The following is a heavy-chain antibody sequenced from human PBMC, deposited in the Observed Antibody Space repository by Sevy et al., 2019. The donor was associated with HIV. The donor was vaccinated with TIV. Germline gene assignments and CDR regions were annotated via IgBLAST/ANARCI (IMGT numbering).Heavy chain of an antibody. Sequence: GGSLRLSCAASVFTFRRYGMHWVRRAPGKGLEWVAGIWFDGTQKYYLESVKGRFSISRDNSKKMVYLQMNSLRAEDTAVYYCAKDFFEGDVISNFDSWGQGTLVTV. CDR2: IWFDGTQK. CDR1: VFTFRRYG. CDR3: AKDFFEGDVISNFDS. J-gene: IGHJ4*02. D-gene: IGHD3-3*01. V-gene: IGHV3-33*06.